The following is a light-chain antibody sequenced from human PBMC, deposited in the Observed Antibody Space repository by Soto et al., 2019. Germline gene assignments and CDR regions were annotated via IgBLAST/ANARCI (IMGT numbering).Light chain of an antibody. CDR3: ASWDDSLNGAV. CDR1: SSNIGSNT. CDR2: SNN. Sequence: QSVLTQPTSASGTPGQRVTISCSGSSSNIGSNTVNWYQQLPGTAPKLLIYSNNRRPSGVPDQFSGSKSGTSASLAISGLQSEDEADYYCASWDDSLNGAVFGGGTQLTVL. V-gene: IGLV1-44*01. J-gene: IGLJ7*01.